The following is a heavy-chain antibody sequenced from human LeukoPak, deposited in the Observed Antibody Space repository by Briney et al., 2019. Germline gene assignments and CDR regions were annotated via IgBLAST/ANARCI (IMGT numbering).Heavy chain of an antibody. CDR3: ARDLSSREDYGDYDS. CDR2: ITGSGVGT. CDR1: GFTFSSHA. J-gene: IGHJ5*01. D-gene: IGHD4-17*01. Sequence: AGGSLRLSCAASGFTFSSHAMTWVRQAPGRGLEWVSTITGSGVGTNYADSVKGRFTISRDNSKNTLYLQMNSLRAEDTAVYYCARDLSSREDYGDYDSWGQGTLVTVTS. V-gene: IGHV3-23*01.